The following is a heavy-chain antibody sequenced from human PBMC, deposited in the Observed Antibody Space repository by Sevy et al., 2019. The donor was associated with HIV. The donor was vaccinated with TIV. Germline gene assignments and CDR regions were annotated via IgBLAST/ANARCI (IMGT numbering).Heavy chain of an antibody. V-gene: IGHV3-30*18. D-gene: IGHD6-13*01. J-gene: IGHJ6*02. Sequence: GGSLRLSCAAAGFTFSRYGMHWARQAPGKGLEWVAVISSEGSDKEYAESVKGRFTVCRNNTKDTVYLQMNSLRLEDTAIYYCANSRGRYEGSSWLYYYYLMDVWGQGTTVTVSS. CDR2: ISSEGSDK. CDR3: ANSRGRYEGSSWLYYYYLMDV. CDR1: GFTFSRYG.